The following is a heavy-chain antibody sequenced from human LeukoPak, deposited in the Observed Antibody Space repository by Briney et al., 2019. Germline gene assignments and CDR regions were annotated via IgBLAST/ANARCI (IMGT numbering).Heavy chain of an antibody. Sequence: GGSLRLSCAASGFTFNTYAVSWVRQAPGKGLEWVSGVSSSGGSTYYANSVKGRFTISRDNSKNTVYLQMDSLRAEDTAVYYCAKDRGLVGSTPSNFDYWGQGTLVTVSS. CDR1: GFTFNTYA. D-gene: IGHD1-26*01. CDR2: VSSSGGST. J-gene: IGHJ4*02. V-gene: IGHV3-23*01. CDR3: AKDRGLVGSTPSNFDY.